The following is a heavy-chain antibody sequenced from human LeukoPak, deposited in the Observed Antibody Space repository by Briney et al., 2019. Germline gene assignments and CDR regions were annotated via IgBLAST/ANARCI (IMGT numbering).Heavy chain of an antibody. Sequence: GGSLRLSCAASGFTFSSYWMSWVRQAPGKGLEWVANIKQDGSEKYYVDSVKGRFTISRDNAQNSLYLQMNSLRAEDTAVYYCARVGGYCSGGTCYLLRSDYWGQGTLVTVSS. CDR2: IKQDGSEK. D-gene: IGHD2-15*01. V-gene: IGHV3-7*01. CDR3: ARVGGYCSGGTCYLLRSDY. J-gene: IGHJ4*02. CDR1: GFTFSSYW.